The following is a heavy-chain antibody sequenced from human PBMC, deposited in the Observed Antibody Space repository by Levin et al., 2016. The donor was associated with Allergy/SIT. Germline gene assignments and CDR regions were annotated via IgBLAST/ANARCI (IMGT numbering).Heavy chain of an antibody. D-gene: IGHD6-13*01. Sequence: GESLKISCAASGFTFSSYWMSWVRQAPGKGLEWVANIKQDGSEKYYVDSVKGRFTISRDNAKNSLYLQMNSLRAEDTAVYYCAFPSRGSSSWYRPYDYWGQGTLVTVSS. J-gene: IGHJ4*02. CDR3: AFPSRGSSSWYRPYDY. V-gene: IGHV3-7*03. CDR2: IKQDGSEK. CDR1: GFTFSSYW.